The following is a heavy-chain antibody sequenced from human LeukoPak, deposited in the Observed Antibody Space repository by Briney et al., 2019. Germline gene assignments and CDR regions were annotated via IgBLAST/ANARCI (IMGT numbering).Heavy chain of an antibody. J-gene: IGHJ6*03. CDR2: IYYSGST. CDR3: ARDVTIFGVDYYMDV. CDR1: GGSISSSNYY. V-gene: IGHV4-61*01. D-gene: IGHD3-3*01. Sequence: SETLSLTCTVSGGSISSSNYYWSWIRQPPGKGLEWIGYIYYSGSTNYNPSLKSRVTISVDTSNNQFSLKLTSVTAADTAVYYCARDVTIFGVDYYMDVWGKGTTVTVSS.